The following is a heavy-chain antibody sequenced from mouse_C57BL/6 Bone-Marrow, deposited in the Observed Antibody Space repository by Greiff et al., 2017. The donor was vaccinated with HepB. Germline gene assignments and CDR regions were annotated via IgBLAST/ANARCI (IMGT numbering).Heavy chain of an antibody. V-gene: IGHV5-4*01. CDR1: GFTFSSYA. CDR2: ISDGGSYT. CDR3: ARELTTVPPFAY. Sequence: EVKVVESGGGLVKPGGSLKLSCAASGFTFSSYAMSWVRQTPEKRLEWVATISDGGSYTYYPDNVKGRFTISRDNAKNNLYLQMSHLKSEDTAMYYCARELTTVPPFAYWGQGTLVTVSA. D-gene: IGHD1-1*01. J-gene: IGHJ3*01.